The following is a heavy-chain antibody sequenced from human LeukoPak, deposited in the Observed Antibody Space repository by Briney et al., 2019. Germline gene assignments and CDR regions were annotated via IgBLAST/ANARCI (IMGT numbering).Heavy chain of an antibody. CDR2: INPNSGGT. V-gene: IGHV1-2*02. D-gene: IGHD3-22*01. CDR1: GYTFTDYY. Sequence: ASVKVSCKASGYTFTDYYIHWVRQAPGQGLEWMGWINPNSGGTNYAQKFRGRVTMTRDTSISTAYMELSRLRSDDKAVYYCARTEGTGYYKFDYWGQGTLVTVSS. CDR3: ARTEGTGYYKFDY. J-gene: IGHJ4*02.